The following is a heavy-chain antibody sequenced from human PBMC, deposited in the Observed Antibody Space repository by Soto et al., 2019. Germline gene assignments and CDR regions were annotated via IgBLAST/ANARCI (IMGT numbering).Heavy chain of an antibody. D-gene: IGHD5-18*01. CDR2: IYPGDSDT. Sequence: RGESLKISCKGSGYSFSSYWIGWVRQVPGKGLEWMGIIYPGDSDTTYSPSFQGQVTISADKSISTAYLQWSSLKASDTAMYYCARRVTLRGYRHTIDYWGQGTLVTVSS. CDR3: ARRVTLRGYRHTIDY. CDR1: GYSFSSYW. V-gene: IGHV5-51*01. J-gene: IGHJ4*02.